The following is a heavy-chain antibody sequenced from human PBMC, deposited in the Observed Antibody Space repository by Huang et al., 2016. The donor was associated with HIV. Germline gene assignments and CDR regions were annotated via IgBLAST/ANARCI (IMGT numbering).Heavy chain of an antibody. CDR3: ARAVQSTLRGFDV. J-gene: IGHJ3*01. CDR2: ISYSGSNS. CDR1: DFTFSGYN. D-gene: IGHD2-2*01. V-gene: IGHV3-21*02. Sequence: DVQLVESGGDLVKPGGSLSLSCAASDFTFSGYNMNWVRQAPGKGLDGVAGISYSGSNSYDADSVKGRFTISRDNAKNSVFLQMNSLRAEDTALYYCARAVQSTLRGFDVWGRGTLVTVSS.